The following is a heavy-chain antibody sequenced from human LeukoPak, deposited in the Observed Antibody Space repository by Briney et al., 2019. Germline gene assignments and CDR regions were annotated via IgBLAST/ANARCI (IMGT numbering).Heavy chain of an antibody. J-gene: IGHJ4*02. D-gene: IGHD3-22*01. CDR3: ARDQRYSSSYYYDSSGYSD. V-gene: IGHV1-46*01. Sequence: ASVKVSCKASGYTFSSYFMHWVRQTPGQGLEWMGIINPSGGATIYAQKFEGRVTMTRDMSTSTVYMEVSSLRSEDTAVYYCARDQRYSSSYYYDSSGYSDWGQGTLVTVSS. CDR2: INPSGGAT. CDR1: GYTFSSYF.